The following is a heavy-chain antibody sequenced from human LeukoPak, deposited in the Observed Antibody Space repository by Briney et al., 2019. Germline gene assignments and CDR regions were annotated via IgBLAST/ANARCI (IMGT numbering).Heavy chain of an antibody. CDR2: IYYSGST. V-gene: IGHV4-39*01. CDR1: GGSMSPYH. J-gene: IGHJ4*02. Sequence: SETLSLTCTVSGGSMSPYHWGWIRQPPGKGLEWIGSIYYSGSTYYNPSLKSRVTISVDTSKNQFSLKLSSVTAADTAVYYCASRGIPDNWNYISDYWGQGTLVTVSS. CDR3: ASRGIPDNWNYISDY. D-gene: IGHD1-7*01.